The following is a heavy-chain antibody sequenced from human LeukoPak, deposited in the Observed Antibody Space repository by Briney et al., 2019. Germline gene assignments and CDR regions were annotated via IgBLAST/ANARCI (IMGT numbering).Heavy chain of an antibody. V-gene: IGHV3-74*01. Sequence: GGSLRLSCAASGFTFSSYWMLWVRHTPGKGLVWVSRIKGDGSSTSYADSVKGRFTISRDNAKNTLYLQMNSLRAEDTAVYYCARDGYSFGHDFDYWGQGTLVTVSS. J-gene: IGHJ4*02. CDR1: GFTFSSYW. CDR3: ARDGYSFGHDFDY. D-gene: IGHD5-18*01. CDR2: IKGDGSST.